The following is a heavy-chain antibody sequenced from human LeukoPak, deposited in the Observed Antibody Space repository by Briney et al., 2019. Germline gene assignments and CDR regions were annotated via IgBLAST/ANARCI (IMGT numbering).Heavy chain of an antibody. V-gene: IGHV3-23*01. J-gene: IGHJ4*02. CDR1: GFTFSSYA. Sequence: PGGSLRLSCAASGFTFSSYAMNWVRQAPGKGLGWVSAISGSGGATYYADSVKGRFTMSRDNSNNTLFLQMNNLRADDTAVYYCAKDRETTASGTFDYWGQGALVTVSS. D-gene: IGHD6-13*01. CDR2: ISGSGGAT. CDR3: AKDRETTASGTFDY.